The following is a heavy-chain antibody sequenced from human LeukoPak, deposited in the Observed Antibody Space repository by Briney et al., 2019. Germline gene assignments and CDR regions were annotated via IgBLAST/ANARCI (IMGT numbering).Heavy chain of an antibody. V-gene: IGHV4-59*01. Sequence: SETLSLTCTVSGGSISTYYWSWIRKPPGQGLEWIGHIYNGGSTNYSPSLKGRVTISVDTSKNQFSLKLSSVTAADTAVYYCARFKRAGGWSYFDYWGQGTLVTVSS. D-gene: IGHD6-19*01. CDR1: GGSISTYY. CDR3: ARFKRAGGWSYFDY. J-gene: IGHJ4*02. CDR2: IYNGGST.